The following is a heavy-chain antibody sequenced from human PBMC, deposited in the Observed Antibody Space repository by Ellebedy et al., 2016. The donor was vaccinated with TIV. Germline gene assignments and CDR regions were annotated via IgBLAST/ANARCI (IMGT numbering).Heavy chain of an antibody. J-gene: IGHJ4*02. Sequence: PGGSLRLSCAAPGFTFRSYWMHWVRQAPGRGLVWVPRINSDGSSTTYADSVKGRFTISRDNAKNTLYLQMNSLRADDTAVYYCTRPSTVGATLCFDYWGRGTLVTVSS. D-gene: IGHD1-26*01. CDR2: INSDGSST. V-gene: IGHV3-74*03. CDR1: GFTFRSYW. CDR3: TRPSTVGATLCFDY.